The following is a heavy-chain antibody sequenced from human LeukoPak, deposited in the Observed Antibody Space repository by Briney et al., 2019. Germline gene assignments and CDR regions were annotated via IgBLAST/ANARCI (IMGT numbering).Heavy chain of an antibody. CDR1: GFTFSSYW. V-gene: IGHV3-7*01. D-gene: IGHD6-13*01. J-gene: IGHJ4*02. CDR2: IRQDGSQK. Sequence: GGSLRLSCAASGFTFSSYWMSGVRQAPGKGLEGVANIRQDGSQKYYVDSVKGRFTISRDNAKNSLYLQMNSLRAEDTAVYYCASRSSWYDPFDFWGQGTLVTVSS. CDR3: ASRSSWYDPFDF.